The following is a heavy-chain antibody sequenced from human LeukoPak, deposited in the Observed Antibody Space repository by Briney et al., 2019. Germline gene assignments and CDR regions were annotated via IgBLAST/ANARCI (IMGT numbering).Heavy chain of an antibody. V-gene: IGHV4-34*01. CDR1: GGSISGYF. CDR2: INHSGST. J-gene: IGHJ4*02. D-gene: IGHD6-13*01. Sequence: SETLSLTCTVSGGSISGYFWSWIRQPPGKGLEWIGEINHSGSTNYNPSLKSRVTISVDTSKNQFSLKLSSVTAADTAVYYCARGAVCGSSWRKLDYWGQGTLVTVSS. CDR3: ARGAVCGSSWRKLDY.